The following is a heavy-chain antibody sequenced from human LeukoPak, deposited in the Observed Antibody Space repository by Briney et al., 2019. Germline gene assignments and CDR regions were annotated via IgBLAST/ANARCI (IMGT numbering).Heavy chain of an antibody. V-gene: IGHV4-34*01. Sequence: PSETLSLTCAVYGGSFSGYYWSWIRQPPGKGLEWIGEINHSGSTNYNPSLKSRVTISVDTSKNQFSLKLSSVTAADTAVYYCARGRGPAAGTLFDYWGQGTPVTVSS. J-gene: IGHJ4*02. CDR3: ARGRGPAAGTLFDY. D-gene: IGHD6-13*01. CDR1: GGSFSGYY. CDR2: INHSGST.